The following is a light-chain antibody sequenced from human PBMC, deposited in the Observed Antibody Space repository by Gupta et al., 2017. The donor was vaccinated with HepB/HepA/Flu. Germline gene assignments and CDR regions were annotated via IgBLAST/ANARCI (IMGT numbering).Light chain of an antibody. Sequence: DIQLTQSPSSLSASVGDRVTITCRASQGIRNDLGWYQQKPGKAPKRLIYAASSLQSGVPSRFSGSGCGTEFTLTISSLQAEDFATYYCLQTKRYPWSTFGQGTKVEIK. CDR2: AAS. CDR1: QGIRND. J-gene: IGKJ1*01. CDR3: LQTKRYPWST. V-gene: IGKV1-17*01.